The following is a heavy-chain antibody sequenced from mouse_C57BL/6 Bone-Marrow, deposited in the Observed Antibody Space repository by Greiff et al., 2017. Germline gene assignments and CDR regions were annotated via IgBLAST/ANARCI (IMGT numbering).Heavy chain of an antibody. CDR1: GFSLSTFGMG. V-gene: IGHV8-8*01. CDR3: ARSYYGSSSWFAY. J-gene: IGHJ3*01. CDR2: IWWDDDK. D-gene: IGHD1-1*01. Sequence: QVQLQQSGPGILQPSQTLSLTCSFSGFSLSTFGMGVGWIRQPSGKGLEWLAHIWWDDDKYSNPALKSRLTISKDTSKNQVFLKIANVDTTDSATYYCARSYYGSSSWFAYWGQGTLVTVSA.